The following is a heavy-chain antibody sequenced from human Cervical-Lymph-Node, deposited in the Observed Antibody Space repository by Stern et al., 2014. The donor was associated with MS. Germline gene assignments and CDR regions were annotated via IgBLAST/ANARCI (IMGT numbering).Heavy chain of an antibody. V-gene: IGHV3-30*01. D-gene: IGHD3-10*01. CDR3: ARDRGIDDAFDL. J-gene: IGHJ3*01. CDR2: ASYDGNK. CDR1: GFSFSNYA. Sequence: VHLVQSGGGVVPPGRSLTLSFAASGFSFSNYALHCVPQAPGKGLEWVAVASYDGNKYSADSVKGRFTVSRDNSKNALYLQMNSLRTEDTAVYYCARDRGIDDAFDLWGQGTMVTVSA.